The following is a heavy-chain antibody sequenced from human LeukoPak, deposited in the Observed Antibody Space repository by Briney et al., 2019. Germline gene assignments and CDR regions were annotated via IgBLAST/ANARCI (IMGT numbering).Heavy chain of an antibody. V-gene: IGHV1-3*03. CDR1: GYTFTSYA. D-gene: IGHD5-12*01. Sequence: ASVKVSCKASGYTFTSYAMHWVRQAPGQRLEWMGWINAGNGNTKYSQEFQGRVTITRNTSISTAYMELSSLRSEDTAVYYCARGLRTVYDVGFDYWGQGTLVTVSS. J-gene: IGHJ4*02. CDR2: INAGNGNT. CDR3: ARGLRTVYDVGFDY.